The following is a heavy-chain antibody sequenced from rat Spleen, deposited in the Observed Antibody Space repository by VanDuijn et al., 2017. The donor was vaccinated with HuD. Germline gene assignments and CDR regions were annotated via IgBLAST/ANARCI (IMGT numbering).Heavy chain of an antibody. CDR3: ARGGKTTTFDY. V-gene: IGHV5-29*01. J-gene: IGHJ2*01. D-gene: IGHD1-11*01. Sequence: EVQLVESGGGLVQPGRSMKLSCAASGFTFSNYGMAWVRQAPTKGLEWVATINYDGSGTYYRDSVKGRFTISRDNAKSTLYLQMDSLRSEDTAAYYCARGGKTTTFDYWGQGVMVTVSS. CDR2: INYDGSGT. CDR1: GFTFSNYG.